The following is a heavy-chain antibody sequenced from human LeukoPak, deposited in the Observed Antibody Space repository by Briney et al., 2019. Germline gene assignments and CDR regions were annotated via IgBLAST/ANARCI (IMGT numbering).Heavy chain of an antibody. J-gene: IGHJ4*02. V-gene: IGHV3-7*01. D-gene: IGHD5-18*01. Sequence: GGSLRLSCAASGFTFSSYWMSWVRQAPGKGLEWVANIKQDGSEKYYVDSVKGRFTISRDNAKNSLYLQMNSLRAEGTAVYYCARVGYSYGYFFDYWGQGTLVTVSS. CDR2: IKQDGSEK. CDR1: GFTFSSYW. CDR3: ARVGYSYGYFFDY.